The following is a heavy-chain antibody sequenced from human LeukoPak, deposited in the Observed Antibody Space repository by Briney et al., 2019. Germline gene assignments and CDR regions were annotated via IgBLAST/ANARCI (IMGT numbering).Heavy chain of an antibody. CDR2: IGTAGGT. CDR1: GFTFSTYD. Sequence: GGSLRLSCAASGFTFSTYDMHWVRQATGKGLEWVSTIGTAGGTYYLDSVKGRFTISRQNAKNSLYLQMNSLRAGGTAIYYCTREGAHDAFDIWGQGTMVSVSS. D-gene: IGHD4/OR15-4a*01. J-gene: IGHJ3*02. V-gene: IGHV3-13*04. CDR3: TREGAHDAFDI.